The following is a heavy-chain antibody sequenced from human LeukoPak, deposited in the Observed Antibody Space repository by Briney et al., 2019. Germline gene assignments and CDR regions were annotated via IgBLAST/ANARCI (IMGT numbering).Heavy chain of an antibody. D-gene: IGHD2-2*01. Sequence: KASETLSLTCTVSGGSISSYYWSWIRQPPGKGLEWIGYIYYSGSTNYNPSLKSRVTISVDTSKNQFSLKLSSVTAADTAVYYCARSTRYYFDYWGQGTLVTVSS. CDR1: GGSISSYY. CDR3: ARSTRYYFDY. CDR2: IYYSGST. J-gene: IGHJ4*02. V-gene: IGHV4-59*01.